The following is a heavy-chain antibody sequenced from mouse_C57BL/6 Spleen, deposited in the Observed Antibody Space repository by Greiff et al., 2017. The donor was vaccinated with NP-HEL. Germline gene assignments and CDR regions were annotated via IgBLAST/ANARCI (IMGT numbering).Heavy chain of an antibody. J-gene: IGHJ4*01. CDR1: GYTFTSYW. CDR2: IDPSDSYT. V-gene: IGHV1-69*01. Sequence: QVQLQQPGAELVMPGASVKLSCKASGYTFTSYWMHWVKQRPGQGLEWIGEIDPSDSYTNYNQKFKGKSTLTVDKSSSTAYMQLSSLTSEDSAVYYCARVVASPSYYAMDYWGQGTSVTVSS. D-gene: IGHD1-1*01. CDR3: ARVVASPSYYAMDY.